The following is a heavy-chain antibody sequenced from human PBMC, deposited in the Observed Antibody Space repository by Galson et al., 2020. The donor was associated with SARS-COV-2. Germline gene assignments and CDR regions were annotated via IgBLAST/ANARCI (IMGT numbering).Heavy chain of an antibody. V-gene: IGHV3-30-3*01. CDR3: ARDSSGEGYYYGMDV. CDR1: GFTFSTYP. J-gene: IGHJ6*02. Sequence: GGSLRLSCAASGFTFSTYPMHWVRQAPGKGLEWVAVISYDGINKQYVDSVKGRFTISRDNSKNTVHLQMNSLRAEDTALYYCARDSSGEGYYYGMDVWGQGTTVTVSS. CDR2: ISYDGINK. D-gene: IGHD7-27*01.